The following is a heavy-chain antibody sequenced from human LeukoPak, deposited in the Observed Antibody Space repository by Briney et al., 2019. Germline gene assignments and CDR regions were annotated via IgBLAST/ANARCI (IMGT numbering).Heavy chain of an antibody. Sequence: ASVKVSCKASGGTFIIYAISWVRQAPGQGLEWMGGIIPIFGTANYAQKFRGRVTITADKSTRTAYMELSSLRSDDTAVYYCASFLMVRGVITRFSSFDPWGQGTLVTVSS. CDR1: GGTFIIYA. CDR3: ASFLMVRGVITRFSSFDP. J-gene: IGHJ5*02. CDR2: IIPIFGTA. V-gene: IGHV1-69*06. D-gene: IGHD3-10*01.